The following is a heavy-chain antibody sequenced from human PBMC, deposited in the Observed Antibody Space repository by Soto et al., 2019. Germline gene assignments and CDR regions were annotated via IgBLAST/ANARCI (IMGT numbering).Heavy chain of an antibody. J-gene: IGHJ4*02. V-gene: IGHV3-23*01. CDR1: GFTFISYA. D-gene: IGHD1-20*01. Sequence: EVQLLESGGGLVQPGDSLRLSCAASGFTFISYAMTWVRQAPGKGLEWVAGISGSGDTTYYADSVKGRFTISRDNSQNTVFSAINSLGAEDTAVYYRAALYKGNGRGDYWGQGTLGNVSS. CDR2: ISGSGDTT. CDR3: AALYKGNGRGDY.